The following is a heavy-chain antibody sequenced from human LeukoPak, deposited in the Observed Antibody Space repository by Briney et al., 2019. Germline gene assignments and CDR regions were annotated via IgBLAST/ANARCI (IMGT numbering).Heavy chain of an antibody. V-gene: IGHV1-2*02. D-gene: IGHD6-6*01. CDR2: INPNSGGT. CDR1: GYTFTGYY. CDR3: AREWGEDSSSSTAPDAFDI. J-gene: IGHJ3*02. Sequence: ASVKVSCKASGYTFTGYYMHWVRQAPGQGLEWMGWINPNSGGTNYAQKFQGRVTMTRDTSISTAYMELSRLRSDDTAVYYCAREWGEDSSSSTAPDAFDIWAKGQWSPSLQ.